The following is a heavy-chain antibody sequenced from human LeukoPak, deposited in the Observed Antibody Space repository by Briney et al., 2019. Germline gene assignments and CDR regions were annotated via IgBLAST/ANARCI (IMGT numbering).Heavy chain of an antibody. V-gene: IGHV3-53*01. D-gene: IGHD2-2*01. CDR3: ARSSLYCSSTSCYGCYGMDV. J-gene: IGHJ6*04. Sequence: GGSLRLSCAASGFTVSSNYMSWVRQAPGKGLEWVSVIYSGGSTYYADSVKGRFTISRDNSKNTLYLQMNSLRAEDTAVYYCARSSLYCSSTSCYGCYGMDVWGKGTTVTVSS. CDR1: GFTVSSNY. CDR2: IYSGGST.